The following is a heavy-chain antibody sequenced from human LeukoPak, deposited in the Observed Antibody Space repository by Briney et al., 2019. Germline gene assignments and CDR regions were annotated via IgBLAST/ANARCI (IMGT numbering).Heavy chain of an antibody. Sequence: SETLSLTCAVSGYSISSGYYWGWIRQPPGKGLEWIGSIYHSGSTYYNPSLKSRVTISVDTSKNQFSLKLSSVTAADTAVYYCARHGYYYDSSGYYSYFDYWGQGTLDTVSS. CDR1: GYSISSGYY. D-gene: IGHD3-22*01. CDR2: IYHSGST. V-gene: IGHV4-38-2*01. J-gene: IGHJ4*02. CDR3: ARHGYYYDSSGYYSYFDY.